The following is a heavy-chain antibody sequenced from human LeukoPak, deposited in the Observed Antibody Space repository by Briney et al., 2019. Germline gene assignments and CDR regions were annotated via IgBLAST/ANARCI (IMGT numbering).Heavy chain of an antibody. J-gene: IGHJ4*02. V-gene: IGHV3-9*01. CDR2: ISWNSGSI. CDR3: AKGDIVVITSSFDY. Sequence: PGGSLRLSCAASGFTFYDYAMHWVRQAPGKGLEWVSGISWNSGSIGYADSVKGRFTISRDNAKNSLYLQMNSLRAEDTALYYCAKGDIVVITSSFDYWGQGTLVTVSS. CDR1: GFTFYDYA. D-gene: IGHD3-22*01.